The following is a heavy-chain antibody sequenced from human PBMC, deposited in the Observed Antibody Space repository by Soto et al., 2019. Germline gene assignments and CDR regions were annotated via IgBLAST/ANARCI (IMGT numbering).Heavy chain of an antibody. D-gene: IGHD2-15*01. J-gene: IGHJ4*02. CDR1: GFTFSSYA. Sequence: GGSLRLSCSASGFTFSSYAMHWVRQAPGKGLEYVSAISSNGGSTYYADSVKGRFTISRDNSKNTLYLQMSSLRAEDTAVYYCVKDRYCSGGSCYHYFDYWGQGTLVTVSS. V-gene: IGHV3-64D*08. CDR2: ISSNGGST. CDR3: VKDRYCSGGSCYHYFDY.